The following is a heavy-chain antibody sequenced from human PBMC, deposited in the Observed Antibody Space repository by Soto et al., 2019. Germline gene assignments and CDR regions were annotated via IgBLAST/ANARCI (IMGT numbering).Heavy chain of an antibody. D-gene: IGHD2-15*01. J-gene: IGHJ6*02. V-gene: IGHV4-30-4*01. CDR1: GGSISSGDYY. CDR2: IYYTGST. Sequence: PSETLSLTCTVSGGSISSGDYYWSWIRQPPGKGLEWIGYIYYTGSTYYNPSLKSRVTISVDTSKNQFSLKLSPVTAADTAVYSCARAHCSGGSCYYYYGMDVWGQGPTVTVSS. CDR3: ARAHCSGGSCYYYYGMDV.